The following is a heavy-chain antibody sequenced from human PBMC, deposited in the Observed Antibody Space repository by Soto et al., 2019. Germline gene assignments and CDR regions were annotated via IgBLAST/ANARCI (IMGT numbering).Heavy chain of an antibody. CDR1: GGSISSGGYY. J-gene: IGHJ4*02. CDR3: AGTGLTYYYGSGPIPQYY. Sequence: QVQLQESGPGLVKPSQTLSLTCTVSGGSISSGGYYWSWIRQHPGKGLEWIGYIYYSGSTYYNPSLKSRVTIPVDTSKNQFSLKLSSVTAADTAVYYCAGTGLTYYYGSGPIPQYYWGQGTLVTVSS. D-gene: IGHD3-10*01. V-gene: IGHV4-31*03. CDR2: IYYSGST.